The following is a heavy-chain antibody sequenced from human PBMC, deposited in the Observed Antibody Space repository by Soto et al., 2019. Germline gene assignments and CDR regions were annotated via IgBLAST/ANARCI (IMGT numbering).Heavy chain of an antibody. J-gene: IGHJ6*02. D-gene: IGHD6-13*01. Sequence: GGSLRLSCAAPGFTFSSYAMSWVRQAPGKGLEWVSAISGSGGSTYYADSVKGRFTISRDNSKNTLYLQMNSLRDEDTAVYYCAKDQGGYSSSWYVPYYYYYGMDVWGQGTTVTVSS. CDR2: ISGSGGST. CDR3: AKDQGGYSSSWYVPYYYYYGMDV. CDR1: GFTFSSYA. V-gene: IGHV3-23*01.